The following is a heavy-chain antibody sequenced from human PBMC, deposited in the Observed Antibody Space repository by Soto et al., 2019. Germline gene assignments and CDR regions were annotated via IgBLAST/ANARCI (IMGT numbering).Heavy chain of an antibody. Sequence: QVQLVQSGAEVKKPGASVKVSCKASGYTFSNYGISWVRQAPGQGLEWMGRVSPYNGNTNYEQKRQGSVTMTTDASRSTAYMELRGLRSDDSAVYYCARDRGYNWNYGWFDPWGQGTLVTVSS. CDR1: GYTFSNYG. J-gene: IGHJ5*02. CDR3: ARDRGYNWNYGWFDP. D-gene: IGHD1-7*01. CDR2: VSPYNGNT. V-gene: IGHV1-18*01.